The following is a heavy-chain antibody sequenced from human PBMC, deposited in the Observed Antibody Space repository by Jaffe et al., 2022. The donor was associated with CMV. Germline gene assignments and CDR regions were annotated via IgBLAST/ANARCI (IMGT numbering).Heavy chain of an antibody. CDR2: IIPILGIA. CDR3: ARGRLGSSWSDYFDY. Sequence: QVQLVQSGAEVKKPGSSVKVSCKASGGTFSSYAISWVRQAPGQGLEWMGRIIPILGIANYAQKFQGRVTITADKSTSTAYMELSSLRSEDTAVYYCARGRLGSSWSDYFDYWGQGTLVTVSS. D-gene: IGHD6-13*01. V-gene: IGHV1-69*09. J-gene: IGHJ4*02. CDR1: GGTFSSYA.